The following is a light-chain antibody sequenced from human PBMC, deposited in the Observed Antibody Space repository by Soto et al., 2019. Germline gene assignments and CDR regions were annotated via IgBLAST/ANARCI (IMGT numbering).Light chain of an antibody. V-gene: IGKV3-15*01. CDR1: QSVSTN. CDR2: GAS. CDR3: RQYHYWPQRT. J-gene: IGKJ1*01. Sequence: EVVVTQSPRTLSVSPGERATLSCRASQSVSTNVAWYQQKPGQASRLLISGASTRAAGVSGRFSGSGSGTEFTLTISTLQSDEFAVYYCRQYHYWPQRTLGPGTRVDIK.